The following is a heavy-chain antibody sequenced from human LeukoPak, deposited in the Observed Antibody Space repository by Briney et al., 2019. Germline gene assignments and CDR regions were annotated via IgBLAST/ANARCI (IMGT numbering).Heavy chain of an antibody. J-gene: IGHJ4*02. CDR2: ISGSGGST. V-gene: IGHV3-23*01. Sequence: GGSLRLSCAASGFTFSSYAMSWVRQAPGKGLEWVSAISGSGGSTYYADSVKGRFTISRDNSKNTLYLQMNSLRAEDTAVYYGAKYGYCSGGSCYKGDYWGQGTLVTVSS. D-gene: IGHD2-15*01. CDR3: AKYGYCSGGSCYKGDY. CDR1: GFTFSSYA.